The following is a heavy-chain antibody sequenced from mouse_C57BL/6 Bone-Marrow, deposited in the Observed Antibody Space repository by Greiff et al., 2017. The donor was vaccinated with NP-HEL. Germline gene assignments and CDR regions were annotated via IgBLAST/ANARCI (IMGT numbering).Heavy chain of an antibody. CDR2: IHPNSGST. CDR1: GYTFTSYW. CDR3: ARGSRVVAY. Sequence: QVQLQQPGAELVKPGASVKLSCKASGYTFTSYWMHWVKQRPGQGLEWIGMIHPNSGSTNYNEKFTSKATLTVDKSSSTAYMQLSSLTSEDSAVYYCARGSRVVAYGGQGTLVTVSA. J-gene: IGHJ3*01. V-gene: IGHV1-64*01. D-gene: IGHD1-1*01.